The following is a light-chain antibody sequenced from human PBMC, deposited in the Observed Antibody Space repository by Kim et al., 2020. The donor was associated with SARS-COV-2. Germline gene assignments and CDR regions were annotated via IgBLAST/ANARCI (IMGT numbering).Light chain of an antibody. Sequence: DVVLTQSPLSLPVTLGQPASISCRSSQSVVHSSGNTYLNWFQQRPGQSPRRLIYKVSNRDSGVPDRFSGSGSGPDFTLKISRVEAEDDAVYYCMQGTHWPYTFGQGTKLEI. V-gene: IGKV2-30*02. J-gene: IGKJ2*01. CDR3: MQGTHWPYT. CDR1: QSVVHSSGNTY. CDR2: KVS.